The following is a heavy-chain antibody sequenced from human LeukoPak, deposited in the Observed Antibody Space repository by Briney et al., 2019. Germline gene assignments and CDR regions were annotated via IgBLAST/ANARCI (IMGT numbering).Heavy chain of an antibody. CDR3: ASAPAGGYDFWSVDY. Sequence: SETLSLTCTVSGGSIRSHYCSWIRQPAGKGLEWIGRIYTRGGTNYNPSLKSRVTMSVDTSKNQFSLKPSSVTAADTAVYYCASAPAGGYDFWSVDYWGQGTLVTVSS. J-gene: IGHJ4*02. CDR2: IYTRGGT. CDR1: GGSIRSHY. D-gene: IGHD3-3*01. V-gene: IGHV4-4*07.